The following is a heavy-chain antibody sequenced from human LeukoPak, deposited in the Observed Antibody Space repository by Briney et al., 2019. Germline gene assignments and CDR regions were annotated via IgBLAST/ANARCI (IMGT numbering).Heavy chain of an antibody. Sequence: PGGSLRLSCAASGFTFDDYAMCWVRHAPGKGLEWVSIISGDGGSTHYADSGKGRFTISRDNSKNSLYLQMNSLRPEDTALYYCEKSRGVWGPFDYWGQGTLVTVSS. V-gene: IGHV3-43*02. CDR3: EKSRGVWGPFDY. D-gene: IGHD3-10*01. CDR2: ISGDGGST. CDR1: GFTFDDYA. J-gene: IGHJ4*02.